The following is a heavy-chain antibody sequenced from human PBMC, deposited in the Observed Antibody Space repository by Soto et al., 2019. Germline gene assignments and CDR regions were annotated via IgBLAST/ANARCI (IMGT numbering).Heavy chain of an antibody. CDR1: GYTLTELS. Sequence: GASVKVSCKVSGYTLTELSMHWVRQAPGKGLEWMGGFDPEDGETIYAQKFQGRVTMTEDTSTDTAYMELSSLRSEDTAVYYCATVTYGYSSSWYGMDVWGQGTTVTVSS. V-gene: IGHV1-24*01. J-gene: IGHJ6*02. CDR2: FDPEDGET. D-gene: IGHD6-13*01. CDR3: ATVTYGYSSSWYGMDV.